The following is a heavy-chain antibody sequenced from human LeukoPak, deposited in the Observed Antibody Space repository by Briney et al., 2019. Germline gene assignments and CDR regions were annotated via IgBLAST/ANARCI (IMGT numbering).Heavy chain of an antibody. CDR3: ARNNGSYSDGAVRY. J-gene: IGHJ4*02. CDR1: GFNFNSYT. V-gene: IGHV3-21*01. D-gene: IGHD1-26*01. CDR2: IGISSTHI. Sequence: PGGSLRLSCAASGFNFNSYTMNWVRQAPGKGLEWVSCIGISSTHIYYADSVQGRFTISRDDAKDSLYLQMNSLRAEDTAVYYCARNNGSYSDGAVRYWGQGTLVTVSS.